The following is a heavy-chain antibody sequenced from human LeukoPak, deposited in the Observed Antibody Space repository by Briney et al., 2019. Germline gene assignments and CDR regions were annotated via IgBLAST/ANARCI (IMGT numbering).Heavy chain of an antibody. Sequence: ASVKVSCKASGYTFTSYGITWVRQAPGQGLEWMGWISAYNGNTNYAQKLQGRVTITTDTSTSTASMELKSLRSDDTAVYYCARDPSPFRFLERFDTSNWFDPWGLGTLFTVSS. CDR3: ARDPSPFRFLERFDTSNWFDP. D-gene: IGHD3-3*01. V-gene: IGHV1-18*01. CDR2: ISAYNGNT. J-gene: IGHJ5*02. CDR1: GYTFTSYG.